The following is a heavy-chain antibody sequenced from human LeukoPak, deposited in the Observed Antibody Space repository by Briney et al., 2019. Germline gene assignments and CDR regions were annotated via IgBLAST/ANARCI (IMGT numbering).Heavy chain of an antibody. J-gene: IGHJ4*02. CDR1: GGSISSYY. CDR2: IYCSGST. D-gene: IGHD6-19*01. Sequence: SETLSLTCTVSGGSISSYYWSWIRQPPGKGLEWIGYIYCSGSTNYNPSLKSRVTISVDTSKNQFSLKLSSVTAADTAVYYCAIAVAGTRPFDYWGQGTLVTVSS. CDR3: AIAVAGTRPFDY. V-gene: IGHV4-59*01.